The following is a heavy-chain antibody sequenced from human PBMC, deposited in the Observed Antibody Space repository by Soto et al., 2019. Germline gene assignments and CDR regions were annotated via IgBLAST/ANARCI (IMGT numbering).Heavy chain of an antibody. V-gene: IGHV1-8*01. Sequence: ASVKVSCKTSGYTFTSYDINWVRQAPGQGLEWMGWMKPKSGDTGYAPKFQGRVNMTRNTSTGTAYMELSSLISEDTAVYYCARRRAVVAARPYYYYSMDVWGQGXTVTV. CDR2: MKPKSGDT. J-gene: IGHJ6*02. CDR3: ARRRAVVAARPYYYYSMDV. D-gene: IGHD6-6*01. CDR1: GYTFTSYD.